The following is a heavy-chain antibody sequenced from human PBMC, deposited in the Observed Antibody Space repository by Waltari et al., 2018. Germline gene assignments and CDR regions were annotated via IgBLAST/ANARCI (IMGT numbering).Heavy chain of an antibody. V-gene: IGHV3-30*02. CDR2: IRYDGSNK. D-gene: IGHD3-3*01. J-gene: IGHJ4*02. CDR3: AKELLFGVVDY. Sequence: QVQLVESGGGVVQPGGSLRLSCAASGFTFSSYGMHWVRQAPGKGLEWGAFIRYDGSNKYYADSVKGRFTISRDNSKNTLYLQMNSLRAEDTAVYYCAKELLFGVVDYWGQGTLVTVSS. CDR1: GFTFSSYG.